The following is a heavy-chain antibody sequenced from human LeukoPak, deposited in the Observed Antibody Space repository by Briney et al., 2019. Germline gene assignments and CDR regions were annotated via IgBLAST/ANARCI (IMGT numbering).Heavy chain of an antibody. CDR3: AKKAQYDGHYPLDY. CDR2: TSDRGDYT. Sequence: GGSLRLSCAASGFTFSSYSMSWVRQAPGKGLEWVSGTSDRGDYTYYADSVKGRFTISRDTSKNTLYLQMNSLRGEDTALYFCAKKAQYDGHYPLDYWGQGTLVTVSA. D-gene: IGHD4/OR15-4a*01. J-gene: IGHJ4*02. CDR1: GFTFSSYS. V-gene: IGHV3-23*01.